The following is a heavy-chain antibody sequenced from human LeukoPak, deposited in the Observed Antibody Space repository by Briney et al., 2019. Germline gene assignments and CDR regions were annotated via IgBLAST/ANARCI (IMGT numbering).Heavy chain of an antibody. CDR3: AREESTISYYYGMDV. Sequence: WASVKVSCKASGYTFTSYGISWVRQAPGQGLEWMGWISAYNGNTNYAQKFQGRVTITADESTSTAYMELSSLRSEDTAVYYCAREESTISYYYGMDVWGQGTTVTVSS. CDR2: ISAYNGNT. CDR1: GYTFTSYG. J-gene: IGHJ6*02. V-gene: IGHV1-18*01. D-gene: IGHD3-3*01.